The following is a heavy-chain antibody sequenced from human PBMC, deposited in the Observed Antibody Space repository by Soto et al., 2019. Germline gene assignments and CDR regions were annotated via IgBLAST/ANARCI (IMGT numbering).Heavy chain of an antibody. V-gene: IGHV1-3*01. D-gene: IGHD6-13*01. J-gene: IGHJ6*02. CDR2: INAGNGNT. CDR1: GYTFTSYA. CDR3: APDNIEAAPYGMDV. Sequence: GASVKVSCKASGYTFTSYAMHWVRQAPGQRLEWMGWINAGNGNTKYSQKFQGRVTITRDTSASTAYMELSSLRSEHTAVHYCAPDNIEAAPYGMDVCRQGHTVTVS.